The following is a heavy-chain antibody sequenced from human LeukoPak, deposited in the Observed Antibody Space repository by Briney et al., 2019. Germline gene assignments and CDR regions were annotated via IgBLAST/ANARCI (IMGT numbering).Heavy chain of an antibody. Sequence: EASVKVSCKASGYTFTGYYMHWVRQAPGQGLEWMGWINPNSGGTNYAQKFQGRVTMTRDTSISTAYMELSRLRSDDTAVYYCAREATQRRIVVAEINFDYWGQGTLVTVSS. CDR1: GYTFTGYY. D-gene: IGHD3-22*01. CDR2: INPNSGGT. V-gene: IGHV1-2*02. J-gene: IGHJ4*02. CDR3: AREATQRRIVVAEINFDY.